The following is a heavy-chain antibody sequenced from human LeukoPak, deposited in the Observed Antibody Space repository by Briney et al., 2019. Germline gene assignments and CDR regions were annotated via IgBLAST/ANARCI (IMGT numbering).Heavy chain of an antibody. CDR2: INHSGST. Sequence: PSETLSLTCAVYGGSFSGYYWSWIRQPPGKGLEWIGEINHSGSTNYNPSLKSRVTISVDTSKNQFSLKLSSVTAADTAVHYCATSTMLYAIPYFGYWGQGTLVTVSS. CDR1: GGSFSGYY. CDR3: ATSTMLYAIPYFGY. J-gene: IGHJ4*02. D-gene: IGHD2-8*01. V-gene: IGHV4-34*01.